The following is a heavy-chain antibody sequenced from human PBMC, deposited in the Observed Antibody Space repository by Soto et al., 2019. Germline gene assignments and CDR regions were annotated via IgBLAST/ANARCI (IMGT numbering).Heavy chain of an antibody. CDR1: GGTFSSYA. Sequence: QVQLVQSGAEVKKPGSSVKVSCKASGGTFSSYAISWVRQAPGQGLEWMGGIIPIFGTANYAQKFQGRVTITADESTSTAYMELSSMRSEDTAVYYGAGGFGVTMVRGSVWFDPWGQGTLVTVSS. CDR3: AGGFGVTMVRGSVWFDP. J-gene: IGHJ5*02. D-gene: IGHD3-10*01. CDR2: IIPIFGTA. V-gene: IGHV1-69*01.